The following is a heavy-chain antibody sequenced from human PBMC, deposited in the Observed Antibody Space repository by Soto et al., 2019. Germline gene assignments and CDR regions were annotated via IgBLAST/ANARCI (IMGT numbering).Heavy chain of an antibody. Sequence: QVQLVESGGGVVQPGRSLRLSCAASGFTFSSYAMHWVRQAPGKGLEWVAVISYDGSNKYYADSVKGRFTISRDNSKNTLYLQMNSLKAEDTAVYYCARDNVDDGYNSVDYWGQGTLVTVSS. V-gene: IGHV3-30-3*01. CDR2: ISYDGSNK. CDR1: GFTFSSYA. CDR3: ARDNVDDGYNSVDY. J-gene: IGHJ4*02. D-gene: IGHD5-12*01.